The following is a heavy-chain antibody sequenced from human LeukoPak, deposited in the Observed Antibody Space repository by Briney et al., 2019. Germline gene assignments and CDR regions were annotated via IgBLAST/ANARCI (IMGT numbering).Heavy chain of an antibody. CDR1: GGSISSGGYY. V-gene: IGHV4-31*03. CDR3: AREVGASPDYYYYMDV. J-gene: IGHJ6*03. D-gene: IGHD2-2*01. CDR2: IYYSGST. Sequence: SETLSLTCTVSGGSISSGGYYWSWIRQHPGKGLEWIGYIYYSGSTYHNPSLKSRVTISVDTSKNQFSLKLSSVTAADTAVYYCAREVGASPDYYYYMDVWGKGTTVTDSS.